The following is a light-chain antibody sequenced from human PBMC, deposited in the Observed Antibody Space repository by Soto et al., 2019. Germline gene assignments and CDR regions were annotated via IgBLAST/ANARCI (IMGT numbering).Light chain of an antibody. CDR1: QNVSSSY. J-gene: IGKJ1*01. V-gene: IGKV3-20*01. CDR2: GAS. CDR3: QQYGSSPRGT. Sequence: EIVLTQSPGTLSLSPGERATLSFRASQNVSSSYLAWYQQKPGQAPRLLIYGASSRATGIPDRFSGSGSGTDFTLTISRLEPEDFTVYYCQQYGSSPRGTFGQGTKVDIK.